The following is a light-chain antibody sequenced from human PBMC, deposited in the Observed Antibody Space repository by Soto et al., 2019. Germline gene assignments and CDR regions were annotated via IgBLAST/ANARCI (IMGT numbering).Light chain of an antibody. CDR3: QQYNDWPPGT. CDR2: GAS. Sequence: EIVMTQSPAILSVSPGERATLSCRASQSVGSDLAWYQQKPGQGPRLLIYGASNRATGIPATCSGSGSGTEFTLTISSLQSEDFAVYYCQQYNDWPPGTFRQVTKVEI. J-gene: IGKJ1*01. CDR1: QSVGSD. V-gene: IGKV3-15*01.